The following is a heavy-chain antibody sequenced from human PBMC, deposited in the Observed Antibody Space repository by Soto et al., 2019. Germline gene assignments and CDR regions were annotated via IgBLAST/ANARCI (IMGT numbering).Heavy chain of an antibody. V-gene: IGHV4-34*01. CDR3: ARGLKYYDILTG. J-gene: IGHJ4*02. CDR2: INHSGST. CDR1: GGSFSGYY. D-gene: IGHD3-9*01. Sequence: LSLTCAVYGGSFSGYYWSWIRQPPGKGLEWIGEINHSGSTNYNPSLKSRVTISVDTSKNQFSLKLSSVTAADTAVYYCARGLKYYDILTGWGQGTLVTVSS.